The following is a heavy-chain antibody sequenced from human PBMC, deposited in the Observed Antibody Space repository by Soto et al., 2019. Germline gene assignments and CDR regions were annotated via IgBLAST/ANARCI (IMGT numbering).Heavy chain of an antibody. CDR1: GFTVSSNY. Sequence: GGSLRLSCAASGFTVSSNYMNWVRQAPGKGLEWVSIIYSDGTASYADSVKGRFTISRDNFKNTLHLQMNSLRAEDTAVYYCAILSNWGQGTLVTVSS. CDR3: AILSN. J-gene: IGHJ4*02. CDR2: IYSDGTA. D-gene: IGHD6-6*01. V-gene: IGHV3-53*01.